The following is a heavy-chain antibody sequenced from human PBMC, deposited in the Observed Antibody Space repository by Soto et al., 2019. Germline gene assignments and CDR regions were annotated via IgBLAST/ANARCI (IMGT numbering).Heavy chain of an antibody. CDR3: ARDFIVGAPDYFDY. D-gene: IGHD1-26*01. V-gene: IGHV3-30-3*01. CDR2: ISDDGSTK. CDR1: GFTFSNYA. J-gene: IGHJ4*02. Sequence: GGSLRLSCAASGFTFSNYAMHWVRQAPGKGLEWMAVISDDGSTKYYADSVKGRFTISRDDSKNTLYLQMNSLRVGDTAVYYCARDFIVGAPDYFDYWGQGTLVTVSS.